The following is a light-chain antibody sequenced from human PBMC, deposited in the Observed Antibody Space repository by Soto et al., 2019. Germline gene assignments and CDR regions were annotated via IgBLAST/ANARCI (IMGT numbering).Light chain of an antibody. Sequence: DIHMTQSPSSLSASVGDRFTITCRASQTISNYLNWYQQQPGKAPKLLIYAASSLQSGVPSRFSGSGSGTDFTLTISSLQPEDFETYYCQQSYSNPRTFGQGTKVDIK. CDR3: QQSYSNPRT. V-gene: IGKV1-39*01. CDR2: AAS. CDR1: QTISNY. J-gene: IGKJ1*01.